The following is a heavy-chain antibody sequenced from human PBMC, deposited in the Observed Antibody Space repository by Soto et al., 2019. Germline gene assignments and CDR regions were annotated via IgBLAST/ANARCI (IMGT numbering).Heavy chain of an antibody. CDR1: GLTFSNYA. CDR2: MSGSSSTT. Sequence: GGSLSLSCATSGLTFSNYAMSWVRQAPGGGLEWVSSMSGSSSTTYYADSVRGRFTNSRDRSKNTLYLQMSSLRAEDTALYYCAKNQERELPRVIDFWGQGTLVTVSS. V-gene: IGHV3-23*01. CDR3: AKNQERELPRVIDF. D-gene: IGHD1-7*01. J-gene: IGHJ4*02.